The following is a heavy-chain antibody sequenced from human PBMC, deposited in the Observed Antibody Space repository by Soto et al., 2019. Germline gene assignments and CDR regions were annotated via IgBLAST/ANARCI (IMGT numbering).Heavy chain of an antibody. CDR3: ARGLYDYIWGSYRRFDAFDI. V-gene: IGHV1-18*01. D-gene: IGHD3-16*02. CDR2: ISAYNGNT. Sequence: ASAKVSCKACRYTFTSCGIRSLRHYHGQWLECMGWISAYNGNTNYAQKLQGRVTMTTDTSTSTAYMELRSLRSDDTAVYYCARGLYDYIWGSYRRFDAFDIWGQGTMVTVSS. CDR1: RYTFTSCG. J-gene: IGHJ3*02.